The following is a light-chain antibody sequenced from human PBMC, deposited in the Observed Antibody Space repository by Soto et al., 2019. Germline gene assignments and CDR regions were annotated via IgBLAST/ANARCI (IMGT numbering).Light chain of an antibody. Sequence: DIQMTQSPSTLSASVGDRVTITCRASQSISSWLAWYQQKPGKAPKLLIFGVSSLDNGAPSRFSGSGSGTEFTLTISSLQPDDFATYYCKQYSSYSGLTFGGGTKVEIK. CDR1: QSISSW. V-gene: IGKV1-5*03. CDR3: KQYSSYSGLT. CDR2: GVS. J-gene: IGKJ4*01.